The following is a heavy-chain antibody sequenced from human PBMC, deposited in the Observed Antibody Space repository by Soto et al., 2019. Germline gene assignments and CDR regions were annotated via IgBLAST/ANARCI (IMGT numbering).Heavy chain of an antibody. CDR2: ISSGSDII. CDR3: AEGGIYQGGYFDP. D-gene: IGHD3-16*02. V-gene: IGHV3-48*02. J-gene: IGHJ5*02. Sequence: PGGSLRLSCAPGYNLTPYPVNWVRQAPGKGLEWVAYISSGSDIIYYADSVKGRFSISRDTAKNLVFLQMKSLREDDTAVYYCAEGGIYQGGYFDPWGQGTQVTVSS. CDR1: GYNLTPYP.